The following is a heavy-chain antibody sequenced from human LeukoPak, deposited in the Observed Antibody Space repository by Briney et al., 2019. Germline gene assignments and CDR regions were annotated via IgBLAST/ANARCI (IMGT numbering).Heavy chain of an antibody. J-gene: IGHJ6*03. CDR3: ARGRKVRGVIISYYYYCMDV. CDR1: GGSFSGYY. CDR2: INHSGST. V-gene: IGHV4-34*01. D-gene: IGHD3-10*01. Sequence: SETLSLTCAVYGGSFSGYYWSWIRQPPGKGLEWIGEINHSGSTNYNPSLKSRVTISVDTSKNQFSLKLSSVTAADTAVYYCARGRKVRGVIISYYYYCMDVWGKGTTVTVSS.